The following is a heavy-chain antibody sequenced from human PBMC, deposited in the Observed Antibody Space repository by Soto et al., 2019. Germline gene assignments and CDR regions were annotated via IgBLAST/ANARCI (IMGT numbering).Heavy chain of an antibody. CDR1: GGSISSYY. CDR2: IYYSGST. CDR3: AREGTGAYFDY. V-gene: IGHV4-59*01. J-gene: IGHJ4*02. D-gene: IGHD2-8*02. Sequence: PSETLSLTCTVTGGSISSYYWSWIRQPPGKGLVWIGYIYYSGSTNYNPSLKSRVTISVDTSKNQFSLKLSSVTAADTAAYYCAREGTGAYFDYWGQGTLVTVSS.